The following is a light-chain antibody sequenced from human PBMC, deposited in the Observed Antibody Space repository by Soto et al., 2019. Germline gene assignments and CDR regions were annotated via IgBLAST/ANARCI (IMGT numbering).Light chain of an antibody. CDR1: QSVSSN. Sequence: EIVMTQSPATLSVSPGERATLSCRASQSVSSNLAWYQQKPGQAPRLLIYGASTRATGIPARFSGSGSETEFTLTISSLQSEDFAVYYCQQYNNWPLWTFGQGTKLEI. J-gene: IGKJ2*02. CDR3: QQYNNWPLWT. V-gene: IGKV3-15*01. CDR2: GAS.